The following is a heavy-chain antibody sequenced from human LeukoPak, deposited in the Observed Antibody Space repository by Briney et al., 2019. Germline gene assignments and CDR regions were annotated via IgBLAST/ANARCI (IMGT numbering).Heavy chain of an antibody. CDR3: ARTSTIATADTSFDY. V-gene: IGHV1-8*01. CDR1: GYTFTSYD. D-gene: IGHD6-13*01. CDR2: MNPNSGNT. Sequence: ASVKVSCKASGYTFTSYDINWVRQATGQGLEWMGWMNPNSGNTGYAQKFQGRVTVTGDTSISAASMELSRLISDDTAVYYCARTSTIATADTSFDYWGQGTLVTGPS. J-gene: IGHJ4*02.